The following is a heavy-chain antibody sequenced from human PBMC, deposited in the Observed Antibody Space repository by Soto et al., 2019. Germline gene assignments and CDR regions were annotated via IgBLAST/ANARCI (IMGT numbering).Heavy chain of an antibody. CDR1: GFTVSSNY. D-gene: IGHD2-15*01. Sequence: PGGSLRLSCAASGFTVSSNYMSWVRQAPGEGLEWVSVIYSGGSTYYADSVKGRFTISRDNSKNTLYLQMNSLRAEDTAVYYCASSTRPGPWFDPWGQGTLVTVSS. CDR3: ASSTRPGPWFDP. CDR2: IYSGGST. V-gene: IGHV3-53*01. J-gene: IGHJ5*02.